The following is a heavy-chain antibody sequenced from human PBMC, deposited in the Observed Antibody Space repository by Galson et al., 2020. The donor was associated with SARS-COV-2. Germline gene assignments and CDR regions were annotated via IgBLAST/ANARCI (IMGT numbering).Heavy chain of an antibody. D-gene: IGHD5-12*01. CDR1: GFTFSSYA. V-gene: IGHV3-30-3*01. Sequence: TGGSLRLSCAASGFTFSSYAMHWVRQAPGKGLEWVAVISYDGSNKYYADSVKGRFTISRDNSKNTLYLQMNSLRAEDTAVYYCARRRDGYNLDAFDIWGQGTMVTVSS. CDR3: ARRRDGYNLDAFDI. J-gene: IGHJ3*02. CDR2: ISYDGSNK.